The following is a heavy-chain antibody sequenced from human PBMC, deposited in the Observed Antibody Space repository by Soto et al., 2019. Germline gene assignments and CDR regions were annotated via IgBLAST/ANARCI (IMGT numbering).Heavy chain of an antibody. D-gene: IGHD1-1*01. CDR1: GFTFSSYA. CDR2: ISYDGSNK. V-gene: IGHV3-30-3*01. J-gene: IGHJ5*02. Sequence: QVQLVESGGGVVQPGRSLRLSCAASGFTFSSYAMHWVRQAPGKGLEWVAVISYDGSNKYYADSVKGRFTISRDNSKNTLYLQMNSLRAEDTAVYYCARDRRVYGWNPRFDPWGQGTLVTVSS. CDR3: ARDRRVYGWNPRFDP.